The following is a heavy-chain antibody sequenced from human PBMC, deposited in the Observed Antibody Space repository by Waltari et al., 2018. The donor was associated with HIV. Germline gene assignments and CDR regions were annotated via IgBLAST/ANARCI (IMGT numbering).Heavy chain of an antibody. CDR3: AKDLNVFYHGSGFDY. CDR2: MSYDGKT. Sequence: QAPLVESGGGVVQAGGSLHLSCGLRASDDNGSGMHWVRQAPGKGLEWVAVMSYDGKTYYSDDVRGRFTMSRDTSRNTMFLQMDRLKVGDRGVYYCAKDLNVFYHGSGFDYWGPGSPVSVS. J-gene: IGHJ4*02. V-gene: IGHV3-30*18. D-gene: IGHD3-10*01. CDR1: ASDDNGSG.